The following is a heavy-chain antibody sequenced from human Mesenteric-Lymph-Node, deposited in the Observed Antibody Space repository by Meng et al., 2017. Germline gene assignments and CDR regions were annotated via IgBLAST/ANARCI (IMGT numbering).Heavy chain of an antibody. CDR2: ISPDGNEK. J-gene: IGHJ4*02. Sequence: GESLKISCAASGFTFSLSWMTWVRQAPGKGLEWVAHISPDGNEKCYVDSVEGRFTVSRDNAKNSLFLQINSLRAEDTAVYYCARDDGYRTVDYWGQGTLVTVSS. D-gene: IGHD5-24*01. CDR1: GFTFSLSW. CDR3: ARDDGYRTVDY. V-gene: IGHV3-7*01.